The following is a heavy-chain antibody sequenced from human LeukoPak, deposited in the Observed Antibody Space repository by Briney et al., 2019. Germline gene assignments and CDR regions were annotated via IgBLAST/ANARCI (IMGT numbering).Heavy chain of an antibody. J-gene: IGHJ5*02. Sequence: SETMSLTCAVYGASYNAYYWSWIRQPPGKGLEWIGDIDHRGTATYNPSLKSRLSISADASKNQFSLKLNSVTDADTAVYYCAVGITILGVAASFDPWGQGNLVIVSS. D-gene: IGHD3-3*01. V-gene: IGHV4-34*01. CDR1: GASYNAYY. CDR2: IDHRGTA. CDR3: AVGITILGVAASFDP.